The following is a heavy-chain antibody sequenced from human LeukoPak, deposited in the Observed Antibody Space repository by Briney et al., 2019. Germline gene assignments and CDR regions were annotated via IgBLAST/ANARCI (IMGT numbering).Heavy chain of an antibody. CDR3: ARAAVYYYYMDV. V-gene: IGHV1-69*01. CDR1: GGTFSNYT. J-gene: IGHJ6*03. Sequence: ASVKVSCKSSGGTFSNYTISWARQAPGQGLEWMGGIIPILGSTSHAQKFQGRVTITVDESTSTAYMQLSSLRSEDTAVYYCARAAVYYYYMDVWGKGTTVTVSS. CDR2: IIPILGST.